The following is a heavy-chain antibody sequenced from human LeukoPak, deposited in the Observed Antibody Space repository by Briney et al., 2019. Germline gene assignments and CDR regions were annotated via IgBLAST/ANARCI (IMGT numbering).Heavy chain of an antibody. Sequence: ASVKVSCKASGGTFSSYAISWVRQAPGQGLEWMGRIIPILGIANYAQKFQGRVTITADKSTSTAYMELSSLRSEDTAVYYCARVEDSSGYYYFDYWGQGTLVTVSS. CDR1: GGTFSSYA. V-gene: IGHV1-69*04. CDR3: ARVEDSSGYYYFDY. J-gene: IGHJ4*02. D-gene: IGHD3-22*01. CDR2: IIPILGIA.